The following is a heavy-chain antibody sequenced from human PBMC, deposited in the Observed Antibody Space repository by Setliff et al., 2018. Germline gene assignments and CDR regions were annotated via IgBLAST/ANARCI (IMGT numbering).Heavy chain of an antibody. CDR3: ARTTDLRYFVPDY. D-gene: IGHD3-9*01. J-gene: IGHJ4*02. V-gene: IGHV1-8*02. CDR2: MNPNSGNT. CDR1: GYTFTGYY. Sequence: GASVKVSCKASGYTFTGYYMHWVRQAPGQGLEWMGWMNPNSGNTGYAQKFQGRVTMTRNTSISTAYMELSSLRSEDTAVYYCARTTDLRYFVPDYWGQGTLVTVSS.